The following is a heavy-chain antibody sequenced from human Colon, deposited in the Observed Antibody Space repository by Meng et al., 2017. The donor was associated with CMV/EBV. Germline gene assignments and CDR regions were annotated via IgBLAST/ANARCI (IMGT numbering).Heavy chain of an antibody. J-gene: IGHJ4*02. D-gene: IGHD3-10*01. CDR2: ITANTGNP. V-gene: IGHV7-4-1*02. Sequence: SGYSFVRYAMHWVRQAPGQGLEWMGWITANTGNPTYAQGFTGRFVFSSDTSVSTASLQINSLKAEDTGVYYCAREYYGSASYYNFDYWGQGTLVTVSS. CDR1: GYSFVRYA. CDR3: AREYYGSASYYNFDY.